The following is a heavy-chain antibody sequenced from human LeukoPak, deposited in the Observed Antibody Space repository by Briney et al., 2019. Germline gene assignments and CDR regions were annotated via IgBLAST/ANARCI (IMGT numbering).Heavy chain of an antibody. J-gene: IGHJ4*02. CDR3: ARHYGP. CDR2: IYYSGST. Sequence: SETLSLTCTVSGGSISGSSYYWGWIRQPPGKGLEWIGSIYYSGSTYYNPSLKSRVTIDTSKNQFSLKLNSVTATDTAVYYCARHYGPWGQGTLVTVSS. CDR1: GGSISGSSYY. D-gene: IGHD3-10*01. V-gene: IGHV4-39*01.